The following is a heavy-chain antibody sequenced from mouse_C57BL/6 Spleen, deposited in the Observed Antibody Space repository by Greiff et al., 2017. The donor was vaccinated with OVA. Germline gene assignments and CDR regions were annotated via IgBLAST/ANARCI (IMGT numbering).Heavy chain of an antibody. CDR1: GFNIKDDY. J-gene: IGHJ3*01. Sequence: VQLQQSGAELVRPGASVKLSCTASGFNIKDDYMHWVKQRPEQGLEWIGWIDPENGDTEYASKFQGKATITADTSSNTAYLQLSSLTSEDTAVYYCTGGNYPWFAYWGQGTLVTVSA. CDR3: TGGNYPWFAY. CDR2: IDPENGDT. D-gene: IGHD2-1*01. V-gene: IGHV14-4*01.